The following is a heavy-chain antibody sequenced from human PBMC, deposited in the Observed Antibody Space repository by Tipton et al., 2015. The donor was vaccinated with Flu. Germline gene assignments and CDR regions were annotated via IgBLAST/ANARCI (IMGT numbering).Heavy chain of an antibody. D-gene: IGHD5-12*01. J-gene: IGHJ3*01. CDR1: GGSISSYY. CDR2: IFTIGGT. CDR3: ARDLRGYRGYTGGDAFDV. Sequence: TLSLTCTVSGGSISSYYWSWIRQPAGKGLEWIGRIFTIGGTNYNPSLQSRVTMSVDTSKNQFSLKLSSVTAADTAVYYCARDLRGYRGYTGGDAFDVWGQGTRVTVSS. V-gene: IGHV4-4*07.